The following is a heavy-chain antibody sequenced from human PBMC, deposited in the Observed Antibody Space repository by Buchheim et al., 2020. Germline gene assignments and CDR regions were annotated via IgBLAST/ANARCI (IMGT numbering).Heavy chain of an antibody. CDR1: GFTFSSYA. V-gene: IGHV3-23*01. Sequence: EVQLLESGGGLVQPGGSLRLSCAASGFTFSSYAMSWVRQAPGKGLEWVSAISGSGGSTYYADSVKGRFTISRDNSKNTLYLQMNSLRAEDTAVYYCAKGVPYSSAPLLWRDLIKFDPWGQGTL. CDR2: ISGSGGST. J-gene: IGHJ5*02. CDR3: AKGVPYSSAPLLWRDLIKFDP. D-gene: IGHD6-19*01.